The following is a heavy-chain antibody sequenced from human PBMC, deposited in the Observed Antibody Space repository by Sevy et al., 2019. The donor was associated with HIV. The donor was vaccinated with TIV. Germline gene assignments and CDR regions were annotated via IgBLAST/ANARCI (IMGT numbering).Heavy chain of an antibody. CDR3: AKDPRSTSNTYYYYGMDV. V-gene: IGHV3-23*01. J-gene: IGHJ6*02. CDR1: GFTFRSYA. CDR2: ISGSGGST. D-gene: IGHD1-26*01. Sequence: GSLRLSCVASGFTFRSYAMSWVRQALGKGLEWVAAISGSGGSTYYADFVKGRFTISRDNSKNTLYLQMNSLRGEDTAVYFCAKDPRSTSNTYYYYGMDVWGQGTTVTVSS.